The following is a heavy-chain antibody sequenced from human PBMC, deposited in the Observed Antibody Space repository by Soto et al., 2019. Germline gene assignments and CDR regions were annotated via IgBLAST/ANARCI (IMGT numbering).Heavy chain of an antibody. Sequence: GGSLRLSCAASGFTFSSYAMSWVRQAPGKGLEWVSAISGSGGSTYYADSVKGRFTISRDNSKNTLYLQMNSLRAEDTAVYYCANFYGSGSYYYGYYYGMDVWGQGTTVTVSS. CDR2: ISGSGGST. CDR1: GFTFSSYA. V-gene: IGHV3-23*01. J-gene: IGHJ6*02. D-gene: IGHD3-10*01. CDR3: ANFYGSGSYYYGYYYGMDV.